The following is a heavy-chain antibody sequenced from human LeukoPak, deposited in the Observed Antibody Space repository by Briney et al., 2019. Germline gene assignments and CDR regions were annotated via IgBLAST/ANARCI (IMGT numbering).Heavy chain of an antibody. D-gene: IGHD2-15*01. CDR2: INSDGSST. Sequence: PGGSLRLSCAASGFTFSIYWMHWVRQAPGKGLVWVSRINSDGSSTNYADSVKGRFTISRDNAKNTLYLQMNTLRAEDTAVYFCAGDLSPGGGIFDYWGQGTLVTVSS. CDR3: AGDLSPGGGIFDY. J-gene: IGHJ4*02. V-gene: IGHV3-74*01. CDR1: GFTFSIYW.